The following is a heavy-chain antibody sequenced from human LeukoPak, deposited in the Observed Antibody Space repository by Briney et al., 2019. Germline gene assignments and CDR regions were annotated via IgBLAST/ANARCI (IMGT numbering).Heavy chain of an antibody. CDR3: ATESRITIFGVD. D-gene: IGHD3-3*01. V-gene: IGHV1-24*01. CDR2: FDPEDGET. J-gene: IGHJ4*02. CDR1: GYTLTELS. Sequence: ASVKVPCKVSGYTLTELSMHWVRQAPGKGLEWMGGFDPEDGETIYAHKFQGRVTMTEDTSTDTAYMELSSLRSEDTAVYYCATESRITIFGVDWGQGTLVTVSS.